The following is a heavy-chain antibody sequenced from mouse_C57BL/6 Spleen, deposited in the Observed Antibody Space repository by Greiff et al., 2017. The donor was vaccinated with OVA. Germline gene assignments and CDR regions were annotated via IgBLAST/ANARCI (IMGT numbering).Heavy chain of an antibody. CDR3: ARENYYGSRGATDY. J-gene: IGHJ4*01. Sequence: EVQLQQSGPELVKPGASVKISCKASGYTFTDYYMNWVKQSHGQSLEWIGDINPNNGGTSYNQKFKGKATLTVDKSSSTAYMELRSLTSEDSAVYYCARENYYGSRGATDYWGQGTSVTVSS. CDR1: GYTFTDYY. D-gene: IGHD1-1*01. CDR2: INPNNGGT. V-gene: IGHV1-26*01.